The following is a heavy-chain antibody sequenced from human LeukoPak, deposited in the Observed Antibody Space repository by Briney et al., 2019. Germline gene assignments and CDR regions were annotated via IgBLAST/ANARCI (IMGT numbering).Heavy chain of an antibody. V-gene: IGHV4-59*08. CDR2: IYYSGST. CDR3: ARHYYGSGSYLYDY. Sequence: SETLFLTCTVSGGSISSYYWSWIRQPPGKGLEWIGYIYYSGSTNYNPSLKSRVTISVDTSKNQFSLKLSSVTAADTAVYFCARHYYGSGSYLYDYWGQGTLVTVSS. J-gene: IGHJ4*02. D-gene: IGHD3-10*01. CDR1: GGSISSYY.